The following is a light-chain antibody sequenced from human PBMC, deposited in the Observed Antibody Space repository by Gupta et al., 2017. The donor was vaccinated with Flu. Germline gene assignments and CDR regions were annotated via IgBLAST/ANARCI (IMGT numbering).Light chain of an antibody. CDR2: LNSDGSH. V-gene: IGLV4-69*01. CDR3: QNWGTAILV. Sequence: VKLTCTPGSGHSSNAIAWHQQQPEKGPRYLIKLNSDGSHYKGDGVPDRVSGSSSGAARSLTSSSLQSEEESYYYSQNWGTAILVFGGGTKLTVL. J-gene: IGLJ3*02. CDR1: SGHSSNA.